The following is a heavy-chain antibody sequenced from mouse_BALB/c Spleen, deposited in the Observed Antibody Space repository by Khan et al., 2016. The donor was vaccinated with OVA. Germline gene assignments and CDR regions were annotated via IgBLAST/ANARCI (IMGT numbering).Heavy chain of an antibody. CDR3: ARGNYYGYYFDY. V-gene: IGHV3-2*02. J-gene: IGHJ2*01. CDR2: ISYSGVT. D-gene: IGHD1-1*01. Sequence: EVQLQESGPGLVKPSQSLSLTCTVTGYSITSGYAWNWIRQFPGNKLEWMGYISYSGVTSYTPSLKSRISITRDTSKNQFFLQLTSVTTEDTATYYCARGNYYGYYFDYRGQGTTLTGSS. CDR1: GYSITSGYA.